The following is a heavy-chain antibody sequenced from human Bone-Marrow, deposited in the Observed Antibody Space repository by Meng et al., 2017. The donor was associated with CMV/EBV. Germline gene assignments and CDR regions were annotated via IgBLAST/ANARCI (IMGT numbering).Heavy chain of an antibody. CDR3: ARPMRTYGQWLPTSP. CDR2: ISGSGGST. J-gene: IGHJ5*02. V-gene: IGHV3-23*01. D-gene: IGHD6-19*01. Sequence: GESLKISCAASGFTFSSYAMSWVRQAPGKGLEWVSAISGSGGSTYYADSVKGRFTISRDNSKNTLYLQMNSLRAEDTAVYYCARPMRTYGQWLPTSPWGQGTLVTVYS. CDR1: GFTFSSYA.